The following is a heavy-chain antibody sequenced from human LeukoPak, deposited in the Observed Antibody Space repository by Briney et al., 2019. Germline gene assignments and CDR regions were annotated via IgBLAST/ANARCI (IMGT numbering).Heavy chain of an antibody. CDR1: GASINVMTNY. V-gene: IGHV4-39*07. CDR3: ARDGTSSRRFGV. CDR2: ISYSGTT. Sequence: PPETLSLTCSVSGASINVMTNYWGWIRQPPGKGLEWIATISYSGTTYYSPSLQSRVTISADTSKNQFSLNLRSVTAADTAIYYCARDGTSSRRFGVWGQGILVTVSS. D-gene: IGHD3-16*01. J-gene: IGHJ4*02.